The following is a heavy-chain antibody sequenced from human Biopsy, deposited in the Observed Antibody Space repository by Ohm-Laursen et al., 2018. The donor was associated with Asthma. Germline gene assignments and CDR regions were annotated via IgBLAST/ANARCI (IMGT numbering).Heavy chain of an antibody. J-gene: IGHJ4*02. CDR1: GGSFSNYY. D-gene: IGHD3-22*01. Sequence: GTLSLTWAVYGGSFSNYYWTWIRQPPGKGLEWIGEINHRGSTNYNPSLKSRVTMSVDKSKNQFSLKLTSVTAADTAVYFCARRWRSYDSSNYYLDQWGQGTLVTVSS. V-gene: IGHV4-34*01. CDR2: INHRGST. CDR3: ARRWRSYDSSNYYLDQ.